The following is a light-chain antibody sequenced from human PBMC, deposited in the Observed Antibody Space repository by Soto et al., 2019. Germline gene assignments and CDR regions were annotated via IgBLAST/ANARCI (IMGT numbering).Light chain of an antibody. CDR3: CSYAGNSEV. Sequence: QSVLTQPASVSGSPGQSITIPCTGTSGDVGSYNLVSWYHQHPGKAPKLMIYEVTERPSGVSNRFSGSKSGNTASLTISGLQPEDEADYYCCSYAGNSEVFGTGTKLTVL. CDR2: EVT. V-gene: IGLV2-23*02. J-gene: IGLJ1*01. CDR1: SGDVGSYNL.